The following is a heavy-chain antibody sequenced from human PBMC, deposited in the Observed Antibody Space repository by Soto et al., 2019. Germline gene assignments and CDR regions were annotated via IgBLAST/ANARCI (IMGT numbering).Heavy chain of an antibody. J-gene: IGHJ3*01. V-gene: IGHV3-23*01. CDR3: ARVQGTARTAFYV. D-gene: IGHD6-6*01. CDR2: VSGSAGTT. CDR1: GFTFSIYV. Sequence: EVQLLESGGGLVQPGGSLRLSCEASGFTFSIYVMTWVRQAPGKGLEWVSAVSGSAGTTYYAESVKGRFSISQDNSKNTLYLQMNSLTADDTAVYYCARVQGTARTAFYVWCHGTMVTVSS.